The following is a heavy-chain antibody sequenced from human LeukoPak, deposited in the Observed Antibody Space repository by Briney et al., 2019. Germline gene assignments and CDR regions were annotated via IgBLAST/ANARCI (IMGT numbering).Heavy chain of an antibody. CDR3: AREWEEQQLGNYYYYYMDV. V-gene: IGHV4-39*07. J-gene: IGHJ6*03. Sequence: PSETLSLTCTVSGGSISSSSYYWGWIRQPPGKGLEWIGSIYYSGSTYYNPSLKSRVTISVDTSKNQFSLKLSSVTAADTAVYYCAREWEEQQLGNYYYYYMDVWGKGTTVTVSS. D-gene: IGHD6-13*01. CDR1: GGSISSSSYY. CDR2: IYYSGST.